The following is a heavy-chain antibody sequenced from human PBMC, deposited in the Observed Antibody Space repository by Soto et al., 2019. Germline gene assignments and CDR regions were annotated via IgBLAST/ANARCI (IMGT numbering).Heavy chain of an antibody. CDR1: GGTFSSYA. CDR3: ARPADSGYVVGRYYYGMDV. CDR2: IIPIFGTA. D-gene: IGHD5-12*01. J-gene: IGHJ6*02. Sequence: QVQLVQSGAEVKKPGSSVKVSCKASGGTFSSYAISWVRQAPGQGLEWMGGIIPIFGTANYAQKFQGRVTITADESTSTAYMELSSLRSEDTAVYYCARPADSGYVVGRYYYGMDVWGQGTTVTVSS. V-gene: IGHV1-69*12.